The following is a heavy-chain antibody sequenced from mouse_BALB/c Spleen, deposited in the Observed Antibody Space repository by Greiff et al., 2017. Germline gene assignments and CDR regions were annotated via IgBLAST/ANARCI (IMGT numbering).Heavy chain of an antibody. CDR2: INPYNGAT. CDR1: GYSFTGYY. V-gene: IGHV1-26*01. J-gene: IGHJ4*01. D-gene: IGHD3-3*01. CDR3: ARRDNYAMDY. Sequence: EVQLQQSGPELVKPGASVKISCKASGYSFTGYYMHWVKQSHVKSLEWIGRINPYNGATSYNQNFKDKASLTVDKSSSTAYMELHSLTSEDSAVYYCARRDNYAMDYWGQGTSVTVAS.